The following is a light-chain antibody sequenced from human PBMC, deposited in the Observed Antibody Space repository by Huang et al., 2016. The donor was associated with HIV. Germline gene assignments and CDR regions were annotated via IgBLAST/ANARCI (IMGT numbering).Light chain of an antibody. V-gene: IGKV3-15*01. Sequence: EIVMTQSPATLSVSPGKRATLSCRASQSVSNNFAWYQQKPGQAPRLLIYGASTMATVIPARFSGSGSVTEFTLTISSLQSEDFAVYYCQQYNKWRTFGQGTKVEIK. CDR1: QSVSNN. J-gene: IGKJ1*01. CDR3: QQYNKWRT. CDR2: GAS.